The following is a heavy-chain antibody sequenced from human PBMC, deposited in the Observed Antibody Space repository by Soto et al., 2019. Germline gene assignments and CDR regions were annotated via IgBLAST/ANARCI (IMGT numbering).Heavy chain of an antibody. V-gene: IGHV4-30-4*01. D-gene: IGHD6-6*01. CDR2: IYYSGST. J-gene: IGHJ4*02. CDR3: ARDRSNSPDYFDY. Sequence: SETLSLTCTVSGGSISSDDYYWSWIRQPPGEGLEWIGYIYYSGSTSYNPSLKSRVTISIDTSKNQFFLRLTSVTAADTAVYYCARDRSNSPDYFDYWGQGTLVTVSS. CDR1: GGSISSDDYY.